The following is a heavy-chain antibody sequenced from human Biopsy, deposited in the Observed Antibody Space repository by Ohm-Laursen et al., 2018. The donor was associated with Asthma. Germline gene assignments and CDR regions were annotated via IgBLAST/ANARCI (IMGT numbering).Heavy chain of an antibody. Sequence: SLRLSCTASGFSFSDYYMTRMRQAAGKGLEWVSSISSSGSTTYPAESVKGRFTISRDNAQKSLFLQMGSLRAEDTAIYYCARVFESSEWGPFYHFGLDVWGQGTTVAVSS. V-gene: IGHV3-11*01. CDR2: ISSSGSTT. J-gene: IGHJ6*02. D-gene: IGHD6-25*01. CDR1: GFSFSDYY. CDR3: ARVFESSEWGPFYHFGLDV.